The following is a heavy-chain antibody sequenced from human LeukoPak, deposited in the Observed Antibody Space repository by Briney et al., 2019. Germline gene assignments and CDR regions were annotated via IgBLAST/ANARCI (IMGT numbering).Heavy chain of an antibody. V-gene: IGHV3-30*04. Sequence: GRSLRLSCAASGFTFSGYALHWVRQAPGKGLEWVAVISNDANNKHYADSVKGRFTISRDNSKNTLYPQMNSLRPEDTAVYYCARGAGASGGRDYYSDCWGQGILVAVSS. D-gene: IGHD6-13*01. CDR1: GFTFSGYA. J-gene: IGHJ4*02. CDR3: ARGAGASGGRDYYSDC. CDR2: ISNDANNK.